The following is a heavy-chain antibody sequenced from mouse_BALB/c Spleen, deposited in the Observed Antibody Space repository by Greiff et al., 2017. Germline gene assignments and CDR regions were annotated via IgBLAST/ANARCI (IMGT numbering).Heavy chain of an antibody. D-gene: IGHD2-2*01. Sequence: EVQLVESGGGLVQPGGSRTLSCAASGFSFSSFGMHWVRQAPEKGLEWVAYISSGSSTIYYADTVNGRITISRDNPRNTLFLQMTSLRSEDTAMYYCTRDYGYDNYAMDYWGQGTSVTVSS. CDR2: ISSGSSTI. CDR1: GFSFSSFG. CDR3: TRDYGYDNYAMDY. V-gene: IGHV5-17*02. J-gene: IGHJ4*01.